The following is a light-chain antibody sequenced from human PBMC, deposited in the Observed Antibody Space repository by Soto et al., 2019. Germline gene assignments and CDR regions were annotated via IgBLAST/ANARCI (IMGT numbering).Light chain of an antibody. J-gene: IGKJ2*01. V-gene: IGKV3-20*01. CDR2: GAS. CDR1: QSVSSSY. CDR3: QQYYITPYT. Sequence: EIVLTQSPGTLSLSPGERATLSCRASQSVSSSYLAWYQQKPGQAPRLLIYGASSRATGIPDRFSGSGSGTDFTLTISRLEPEDVAVYYCQQYYITPYTFGQGTKLEIK.